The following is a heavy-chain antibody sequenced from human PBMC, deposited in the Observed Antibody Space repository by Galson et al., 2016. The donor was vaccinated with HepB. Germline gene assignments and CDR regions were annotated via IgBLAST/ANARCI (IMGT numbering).Heavy chain of an antibody. D-gene: IGHD2-21*01. CDR2: MNPNSGNT. CDR3: ARGAETSNWSILAYCFDP. Sequence: SVKVSCKASGYTFTSYDINWVRQATGQGLEWVGWMNPNSGNTGYAQKLQGRVTMTRDTSTSTAYMESSSLRYEDTAVYYCARGAETSNWSILAYCFDPWGQGTLVTFSP. V-gene: IGHV1-8*01. J-gene: IGHJ5*02. CDR1: GYTFTSYD.